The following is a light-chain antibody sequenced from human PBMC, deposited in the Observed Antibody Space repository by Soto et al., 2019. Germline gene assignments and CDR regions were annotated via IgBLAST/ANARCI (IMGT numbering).Light chain of an antibody. CDR1: QSVSSGY. CDR2: DAS. Sequence: EIVLTQSPGTLSLSPGERGTLSCRASQSVSSGYLAWYQQKPGQAPRLLIYDASNRATGIPARFSGSGSGTDFTLTIDRLESEDFAVYFCQQYGDLPWTFGQGTKVDIK. V-gene: IGKV3-20*01. J-gene: IGKJ1*01. CDR3: QQYGDLPWT.